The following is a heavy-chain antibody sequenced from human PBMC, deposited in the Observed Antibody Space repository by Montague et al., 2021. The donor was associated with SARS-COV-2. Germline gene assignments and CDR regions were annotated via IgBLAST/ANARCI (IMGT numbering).Heavy chain of an antibody. J-gene: IGHJ4*02. CDR3: AKDGSVASTGYFDS. V-gene: IGHV3-23*01. D-gene: IGHD4-23*01. CDR2: LSTTFGSP. CDR1: GFTFSDYA. Sequence: SLRLSCAASGFTFSDYAMAWVRQAPGKGLEWVSILSTTFGSPYYXDSXHGLFIISRDNSKNALYLQMNSLRAEDTARSYCAKDGSVASTGYFDSWGQGTLVTVSS.